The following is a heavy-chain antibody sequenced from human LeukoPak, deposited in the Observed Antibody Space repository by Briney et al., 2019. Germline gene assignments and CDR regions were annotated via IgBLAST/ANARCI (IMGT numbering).Heavy chain of an antibody. CDR3: ARGNYGMDV. CDR2: TSYRSNWNN. CDR1: GDSVSRNSAA. V-gene: IGHV6-1*01. Sequence: QTLSLTCAISGDSVSRNSAAWNWLRQPPASGLEWLGRTSYRSNWNNDYALSVKSRITINPDTSKNQFSLQLNSVSPEDTAVYYCARGNYGMDVWGQGTTVTVSS. J-gene: IGHJ6*02.